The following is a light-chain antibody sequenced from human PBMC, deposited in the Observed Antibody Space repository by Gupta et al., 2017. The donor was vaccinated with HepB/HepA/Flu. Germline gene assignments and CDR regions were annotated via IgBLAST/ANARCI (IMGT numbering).Light chain of an antibody. Sequence: QSALTQPASVSGSPGQSITISCTGTSSDVGGYNYVSWYQQHPGKAPNLMMYDVSNRPPGVANRFSGSKSGNTPSLTISGLQAEDEADYYCSSYTSSSTLYYVFGTGTKVTVL. V-gene: IGLV2-14*03. CDR2: DVS. J-gene: IGLJ1*01. CDR3: SSYTSSSTLYYV. CDR1: SSDVGGYNY.